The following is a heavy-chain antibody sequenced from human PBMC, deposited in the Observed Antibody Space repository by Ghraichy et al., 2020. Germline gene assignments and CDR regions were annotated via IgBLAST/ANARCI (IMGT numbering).Heavy chain of an antibody. Sequence: SLNISCTASGFIFDDYAMHWVRQAPGKGLEWVSGISWHSGSIGYADSVKGRFTISRDNAKNSLYLQMNSLRTEDTALYYCAKGAYGSGRYPHYYYYEMDVWGQGTTVTVSS. CDR1: GFIFDDYA. J-gene: IGHJ6*02. CDR2: ISWHSGSI. CDR3: AKGAYGSGRYPHYYYYEMDV. V-gene: IGHV3-9*01. D-gene: IGHD3-10*01.